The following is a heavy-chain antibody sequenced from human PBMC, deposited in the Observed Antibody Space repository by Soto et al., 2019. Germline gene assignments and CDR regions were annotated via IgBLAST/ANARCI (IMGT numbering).Heavy chain of an antibody. J-gene: IGHJ4*02. CDR3: ARRRSSSTSWWDFDY. CDR2: ISGSGDST. D-gene: IGHD6-13*01. Sequence: GGSLRLSCAASGFTFNSYAMNWVRQAPGKGLEWVSVISGSGDSTHYAESVKGRFSISRDSSKNTLFLQMNSLRVEDKALYYCARRRSSSTSWWDFDYWGLGTLVTVSS. CDR1: GFTFNSYA. V-gene: IGHV3-23*01.